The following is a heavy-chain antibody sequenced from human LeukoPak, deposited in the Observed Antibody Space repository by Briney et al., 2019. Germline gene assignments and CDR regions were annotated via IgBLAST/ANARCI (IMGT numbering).Heavy chain of an antibody. V-gene: IGHV1-46*01. J-gene: IGHJ4*02. CDR1: GYTFTNYY. CDR3: AEGLTH. CDR2: INPGGGNT. Sequence: GASVKVSCKASGYTFTNYYMHWVRQAPGQGLEWMGLINPGGGNTNYAQKFQGRVTMTRDTSTSTVYMELSSLRSEDTAVYYCAEGLTHWGQGTLVTVSS.